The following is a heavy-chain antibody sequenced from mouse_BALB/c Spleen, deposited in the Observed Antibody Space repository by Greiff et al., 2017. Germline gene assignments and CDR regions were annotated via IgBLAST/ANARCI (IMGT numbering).Heavy chain of an antibody. J-gene: IGHJ3*01. CDR2: INPSSGYT. CDR3: ASGYDGFAY. V-gene: IGHV1-4*01. D-gene: IGHD2-14*01. Sequence: QVQLKESGAELARPGASVKMSCKASGYTFTSYTMHWVKQRPGQGLEWIGYINPSSGYTNYNQKFKDKATLTADKSSSTAYMQLSSLTSEDSAVYYCASGYDGFAYWGQGTLVTVSA. CDR1: GYTFTSYT.